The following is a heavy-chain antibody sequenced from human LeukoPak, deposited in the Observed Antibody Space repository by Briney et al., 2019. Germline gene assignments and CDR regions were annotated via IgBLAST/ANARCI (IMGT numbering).Heavy chain of an antibody. CDR2: VSGTSEYI. CDR3: ARGGAVRPDY. V-gene: IGHV3-21*01. CDR1: GFSFSTYS. D-gene: IGHD6-6*01. J-gene: IGHJ4*02. Sequence: GGSLRLSCAASGFSFSTYSMIWVRQAPGKGLEWVSSVSGTSEYIYYADSVRGRFTISRDNAKNSLYLQMNSLRDEDTAVYYCARGGAVRPDYWGQGTLVTVSS.